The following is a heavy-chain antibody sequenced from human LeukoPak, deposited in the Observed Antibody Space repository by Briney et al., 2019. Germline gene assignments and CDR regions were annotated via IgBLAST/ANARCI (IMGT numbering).Heavy chain of an antibody. CDR1: GYTFTSYF. CDR2: IIPIFGTA. V-gene: IGHV1-69*13. Sequence: ASVKVSCKASGYTFTSYFMHWVRQAPGQGLEWMGGIIPIFGTANYAQKFQGRVTITADESTSTAYMELSSLRSEDTAVYYCARDGRGYCSSTSCYMGGWLDPWGQGTLVTVSS. CDR3: ARDGRGYCSSTSCYMGGWLDP. D-gene: IGHD2-2*02. J-gene: IGHJ5*02.